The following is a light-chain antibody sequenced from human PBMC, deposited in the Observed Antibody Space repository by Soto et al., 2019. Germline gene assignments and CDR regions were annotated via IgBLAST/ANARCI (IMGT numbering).Light chain of an antibody. Sequence: EIVMTQSPATLSVSPGERATLSCRASQSVSSSYLAWYQQRPGQAPRLLIYDASYRATGIPARFSGSGSGTDLTLTISSLEPEDFAVYYCQHRNNRPFSFGPGTKVDIK. CDR1: QSVSSSY. CDR3: QHRNNRPFS. V-gene: IGKV3-11*01. CDR2: DAS. J-gene: IGKJ3*01.